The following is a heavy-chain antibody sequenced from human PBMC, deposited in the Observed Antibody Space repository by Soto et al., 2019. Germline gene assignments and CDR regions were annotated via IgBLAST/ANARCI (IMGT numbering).Heavy chain of an antibody. CDR1: GFTFSSYT. V-gene: IGHV3-21*01. Sequence: GGSLRLSCAASGFTFSSYTMNWVRQAPGKGLEWVSSLSSSGTYIFYADSVKGRFTMSRDNARNSLYLQMNSLRAEDTAVYYCARGPDCGGECYYNYYGLDVWGQGTTVTVSS. CDR2: LSSSGTYI. J-gene: IGHJ6*02. CDR3: ARGPDCGGECYYNYYGLDV. D-gene: IGHD2-21*01.